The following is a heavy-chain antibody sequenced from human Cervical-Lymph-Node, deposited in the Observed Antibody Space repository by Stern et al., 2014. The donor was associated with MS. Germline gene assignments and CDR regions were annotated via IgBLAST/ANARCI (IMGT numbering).Heavy chain of an antibody. Sequence: VQLVQSGGGVVQPGTSLRLSCVASGFTFRSYAMHWVRQAPGKGLAWVALISYDGVNKYFADSVKGRFTISRDKSKNTLSLQMNSLRPEDTGVYYCARALGADYNHVDYYHGMDFWGQGTTVTVSS. V-gene: IGHV3-30-3*01. J-gene: IGHJ6*02. CDR1: GFTFRSYA. D-gene: IGHD4-11*01. CDR3: ARALGADYNHVDYYHGMDF. CDR2: ISYDGVNK.